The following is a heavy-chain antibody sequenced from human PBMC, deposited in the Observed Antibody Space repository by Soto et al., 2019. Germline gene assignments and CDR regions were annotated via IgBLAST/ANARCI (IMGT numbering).Heavy chain of an antibody. CDR1: GFSLTPSGVG. J-gene: IGHJ4*02. Sequence: QITLKESGPALVKPTQPLTLTCTFSGFSLTPSGVGLGWIRQPPGKTLEWLALIYWDDDKRYIPSLRSRITITKNTTKNQMVLTMTNADPVDTATYYCTRNAVWNIFDYGGQVTEVTASS. CDR3: TRNAVWNIFDY. D-gene: IGHD1-1*01. CDR2: IYWDDDK. V-gene: IGHV2-5*02.